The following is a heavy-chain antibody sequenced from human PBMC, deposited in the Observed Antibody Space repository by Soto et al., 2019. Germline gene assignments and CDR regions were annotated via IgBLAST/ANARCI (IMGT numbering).Heavy chain of an antibody. Sequence: ASVKVSCKASGYTFTSYAMHWVRQAPGQRLEWMGWINAGNGNTKYSQKFQGRVTITRDTSASTAYMELSSLRSEDTAVYYCARVVVYSSSWYWFDPWGQGTLVTVSS. V-gene: IGHV1-3*01. J-gene: IGHJ5*02. CDR2: INAGNGNT. CDR3: ARVVVYSSSWYWFDP. D-gene: IGHD6-13*01. CDR1: GYTFTSYA.